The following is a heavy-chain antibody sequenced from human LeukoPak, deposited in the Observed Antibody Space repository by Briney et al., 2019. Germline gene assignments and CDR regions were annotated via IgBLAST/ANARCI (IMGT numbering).Heavy chain of an antibody. J-gene: IGHJ2*01. D-gene: IGHD4-23*01. CDR1: GFTFSSYW. CDR2: IKQDGSEK. V-gene: IGHV3-7*01. CDR3: ARDFTDYGGNSCWYFDL. Sequence: GGSLRLSCAASGFTFSSYWMSWVRQAPGKGLEWVANIKQDGSEKYYVDSVKGRFTISRDNAKNSLYLQMNSLRAEDTAVYYCARDFTDYGGNSCWYFDLWGRGTLVTVSS.